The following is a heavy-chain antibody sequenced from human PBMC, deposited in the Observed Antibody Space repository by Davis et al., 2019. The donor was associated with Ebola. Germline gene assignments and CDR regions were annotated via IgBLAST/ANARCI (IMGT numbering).Heavy chain of an antibody. CDR1: GFTFSSYA. CDR2: IKPDGSER. CDR3: ARDLYLGSWNYYGMDV. Sequence: GESLKISCAASGFTFSSYAMSWVRQAAGKGLEWVANIKPDGSERYYVDSVRGRFTISRENAKNSLYLQMNSLRAEDTAVYYCARDLYLGSWNYYGMDVWGQGTTVTVSS. J-gene: IGHJ6*02. D-gene: IGHD2-2*02. V-gene: IGHV3-7*01.